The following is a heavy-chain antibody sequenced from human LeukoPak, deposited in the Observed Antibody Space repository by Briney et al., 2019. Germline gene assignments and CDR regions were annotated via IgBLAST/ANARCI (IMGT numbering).Heavy chain of an antibody. V-gene: IGHV1-2*02. CDR2: INPNSGGT. J-gene: IGHJ3*02. D-gene: IGHD4-23*01. Sequence: GASVKVSCKASGYTFTGYYMHWVRQAPGQGLEGMGWINPNSGGTNYAQKFQGRVTMTRDTSISTAYMELSRLRSDDTAVYYCARRGGDYGGYDAFDIWGQGTMVTVSS. CDR3: ARRGGDYGGYDAFDI. CDR1: GYTFTGYY.